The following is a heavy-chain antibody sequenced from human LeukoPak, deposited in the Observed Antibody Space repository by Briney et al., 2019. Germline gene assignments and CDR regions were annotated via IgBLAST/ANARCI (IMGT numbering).Heavy chain of an antibody. V-gene: IGHV4-34*01. CDR3: ARIDSYYGMDV. J-gene: IGHJ6*02. CDR2: INHSGGS. CDR1: GLSFSNYY. Sequence: PSETLSLTCAVYGLSFSNYYWSWIRQPPGKGLEWIGEINHSGGSKYNPSLKSRVTLSVDTSQNQFSLKVNSVTAADTAVYYCARIDSYYGMDVWGQGTTVTVS.